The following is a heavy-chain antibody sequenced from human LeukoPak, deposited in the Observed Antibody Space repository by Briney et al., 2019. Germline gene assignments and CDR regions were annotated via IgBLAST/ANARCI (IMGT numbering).Heavy chain of an antibody. CDR1: GFTFTSSA. CDR2: IVVGSGNT. CDR3: AAVPADTPDYFDY. D-gene: IGHD2-2*01. Sequence: GASVKVSCKASGFTFTSSAMQWVRQARGQRLEWIGWIVVGSGNTNYAQKFQERVTITRDMSTSTAYMELSSLRSEDTAVYYCAAVPADTPDYFDYWGQGTLVTVSS. J-gene: IGHJ4*02. V-gene: IGHV1-58*02.